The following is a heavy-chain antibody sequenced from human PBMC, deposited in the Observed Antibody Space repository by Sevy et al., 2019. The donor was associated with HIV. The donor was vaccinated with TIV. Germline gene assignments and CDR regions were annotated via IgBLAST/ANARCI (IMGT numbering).Heavy chain of an antibody. J-gene: IGHJ4*02. CDR2: IKQDGSDV. Sequence: GGSLGLSCAASGFTFPTYWMNWVRQAPGKGLEWLGNIKQDGSDVNYVDSVKGRFTISRDNAKNSVYLEMNNLRAEDTGIYYCARGMSDYGDLFFDYWGQGTLVTVSS. CDR1: GFTFPTYW. D-gene: IGHD4-17*01. V-gene: IGHV3-7*01. CDR3: ARGMSDYGDLFFDY.